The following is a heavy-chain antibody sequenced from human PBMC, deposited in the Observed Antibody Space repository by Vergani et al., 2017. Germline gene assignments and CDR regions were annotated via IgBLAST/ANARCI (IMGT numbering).Heavy chain of an antibody. J-gene: IGHJ4*02. CDR3: ARRSGIVYDIFSGTQYFFDF. V-gene: IGHV4-30-4*01. CDR2: IYASGSTS. Sequence: QVQLQESGPGLVKPSQTLSLTCNVSGASISGCDCYWTWLRQSPGKGLELIGYIYASGSTSYYNPSVKSRVTISVDTSNNHFSLRLNSLTAADTAVYYCARRSGIVYDIFSGTQYFFDFWGQGTLVTVSS. CDR1: GASISGCDCY. D-gene: IGHD3-9*01.